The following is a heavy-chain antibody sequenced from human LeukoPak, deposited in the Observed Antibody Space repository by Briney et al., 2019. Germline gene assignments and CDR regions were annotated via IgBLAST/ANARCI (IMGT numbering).Heavy chain of an antibody. D-gene: IGHD3-9*01. Sequence: ASVKVSCKTSGYPFTTYEINWVRQAAGQGLEWMGWVHPDTGYADYAQKFQGRVTMTSDTSISTAYMELSSLRSDDTAVYYCARDGGILTGGEPYNWFDPWGQGTLVTVSS. V-gene: IGHV1-8*01. J-gene: IGHJ5*02. CDR3: ARDGGILTGGEPYNWFDP. CDR2: VHPDTGYA. CDR1: GYPFTTYE.